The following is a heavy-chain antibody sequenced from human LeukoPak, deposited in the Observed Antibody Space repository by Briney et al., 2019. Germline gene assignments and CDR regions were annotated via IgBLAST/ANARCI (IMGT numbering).Heavy chain of an antibody. J-gene: IGHJ5*02. CDR1: GGSISSGGYS. CDR3: ARGGYDYMYNWFDP. CDR2: IYYSGST. Sequence: SQTLSLTCAVSGGSISSGGYSWSWIRQPPGKGLEWIGYIYYSGSTYYNPSLKSRVTISVDTSKNQFSLKLSSVTAADTAVYYCARGGYDYMYNWFDPWGQGTLVTVSS. D-gene: IGHD5-12*01. V-gene: IGHV4-30-4*07.